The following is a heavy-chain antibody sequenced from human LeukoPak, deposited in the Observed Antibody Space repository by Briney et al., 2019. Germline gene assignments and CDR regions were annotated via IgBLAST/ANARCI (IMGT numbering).Heavy chain of an antibody. D-gene: IGHD6-19*01. Sequence: GESLRISCKGSGYNFTNYWISWVRQMPGKGLEWMGIIFPGDSDTRYSPSFQGQVTISADKSISTAYLHWSSLKASDTAMYYCARRDSSGWYSFGDYWGQGALVTVSS. V-gene: IGHV5-51*01. J-gene: IGHJ4*02. CDR1: GYNFTNYW. CDR3: ARRDSSGWYSFGDY. CDR2: IFPGDSDT.